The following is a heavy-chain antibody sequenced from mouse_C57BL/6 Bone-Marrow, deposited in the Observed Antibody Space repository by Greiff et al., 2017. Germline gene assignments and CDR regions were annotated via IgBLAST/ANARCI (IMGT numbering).Heavy chain of an antibody. J-gene: IGHJ4*01. CDR3: AKGPATVVATDYAMDY. V-gene: IGHV2-3*01. CDR2: IWGAGST. D-gene: IGHD1-1*01. CDR1: GFSLTSYG. Sequence: VKLVESGPGLVAPSPSLSITCTVSGFSLTSYGVSWVRQPPGKGLEWLGVIWGAGSTNYHSALISSLSISKDNAKSQVLLKLNSLQTDDTATYYCAKGPATVVATDYAMDYWGQGTSVTVSS.